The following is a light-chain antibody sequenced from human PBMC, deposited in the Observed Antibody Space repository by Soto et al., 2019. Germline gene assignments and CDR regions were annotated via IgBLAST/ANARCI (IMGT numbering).Light chain of an antibody. V-gene: IGKV4-1*01. CDR1: QRLLYSSNNKNY. CDR2: WSS. J-gene: IGKJ3*01. Sequence: DIVMTQSPDSLAVSLGERASINCKSSQRLLYSSNNKNYLAWFQQKPGQPPNRLIYWSSIRESVVPDRFSCSVSRTDFTLTISTLQAEDFAVYYCQQSYDTPFTFGPGTKVDIK. CDR3: QQSYDTPFT.